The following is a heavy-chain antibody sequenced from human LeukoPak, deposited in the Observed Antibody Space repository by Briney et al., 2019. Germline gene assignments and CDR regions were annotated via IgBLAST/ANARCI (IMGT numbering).Heavy chain of an antibody. CDR1: GGTFSSYA. Sequence: SVKVSCKASGGTFSSYAISWVRQAPGQGLEWMGGIIPIFGTANYAQKFQDRVTMTTDTSTNTAYMELRSLRSDDTAVYYCARDTYNSGAYNWFDPWGQGTPVTVSS. CDR3: ARDTYNSGAYNWFDP. D-gene: IGHD6-19*01. CDR2: IIPIFGTA. J-gene: IGHJ5*02. V-gene: IGHV1-69*05.